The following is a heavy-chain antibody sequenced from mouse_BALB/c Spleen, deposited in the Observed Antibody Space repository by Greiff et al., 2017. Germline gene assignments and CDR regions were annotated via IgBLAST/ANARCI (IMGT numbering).Heavy chain of an antibody. CDR2: ISSGGSYT. Sequence: DVMLVESGGGLVKPGGSLKLSCAASGFTFSSYAMSWVRQSPEKRLEWVAEISSGGSYTYYPDTVTGRFTISRDNAKNTLYLEMSSLRSEDTAMYYCAREGIDAMDYWGQGTSVTVSS. CDR3: AREGIDAMDY. J-gene: IGHJ4*01. V-gene: IGHV5-9-4*01. CDR1: GFTFSSYA.